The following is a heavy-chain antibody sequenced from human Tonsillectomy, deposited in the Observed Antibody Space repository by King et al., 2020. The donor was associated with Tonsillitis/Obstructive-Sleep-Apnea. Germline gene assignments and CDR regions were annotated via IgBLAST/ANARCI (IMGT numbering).Heavy chain of an antibody. Sequence: VQLVESGGGLVKPGGSLRLSCAVSGFTFSDYFMSWIRQAPGKGLEWLSYISSVGSHTSYADSVKGRFTISRDNANHLLYLQMDSLRAEDTAIYYCARPGDDLGFAFWGQGARDTVPT. D-gene: IGHD3-16*01. J-gene: IGHJ4*02. CDR3: ARPGDDLGFAF. CDR2: ISSVGSHT. V-gene: IGHV3-11*05. CDR1: GFTFSDYF.